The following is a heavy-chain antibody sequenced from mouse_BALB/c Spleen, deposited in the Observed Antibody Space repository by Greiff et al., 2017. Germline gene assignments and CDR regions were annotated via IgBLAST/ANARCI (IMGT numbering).Heavy chain of an antibody. V-gene: IGHV1-69*02. Sequence: QVHVKQPGAELVRPGASVKLSCKASGYTFTSYWINWVKQRPGQGLEWIGNIYPSDSYTNYNQKFKDKATLTVDKSSSTAYMQLSSPTSEDSAVYYCTRWEDDYGDAMDYWGQGTSVTVSS. CDR1: GYTFTSYW. J-gene: IGHJ4*01. CDR2: IYPSDSYT. D-gene: IGHD2-4*01. CDR3: TRWEDDYGDAMDY.